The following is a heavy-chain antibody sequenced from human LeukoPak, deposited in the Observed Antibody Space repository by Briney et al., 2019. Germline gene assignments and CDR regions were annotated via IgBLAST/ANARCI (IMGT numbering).Heavy chain of an antibody. CDR2: IHYSGSI. CDR3: ASQKTLVRGAIRLFDASDI. V-gene: IGHV4-39*01. D-gene: IGHD3-10*01. J-gene: IGHJ3*02. CDR1: DGSISSNSYF. Sequence: SETLSLTCTVSDGSISSNSYFWGWIRQPPGKGLEWIGIIHYSGSIYYSPSLKSRLSISIDTSKNQFSLKLSSVTAADTAVYYCASQKTLVRGAIRLFDASDIWGQGTVVTVSS.